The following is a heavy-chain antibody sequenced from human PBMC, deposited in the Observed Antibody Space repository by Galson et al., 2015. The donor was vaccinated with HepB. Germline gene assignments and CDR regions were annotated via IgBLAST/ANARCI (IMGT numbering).Heavy chain of an antibody. CDR2: VIFDGSNH. CDR1: GFTFNHYA. V-gene: IGHV3-30*18. J-gene: IGHJ6*02. D-gene: IGHD2-2*01. CDR3: AKDIYCSSTSCKNPFYYYYGLDV. Sequence: SLRLSCAASGFTFNHYAMHWVRQAPGKGLEWVAVVIFDGSNHFYSDSVKGRFTISRDNSKNTLYLQMNSLTREDAAVYYCAKDIYCSSTSCKNPFYYYYGLDVWGQGTTVAVSS.